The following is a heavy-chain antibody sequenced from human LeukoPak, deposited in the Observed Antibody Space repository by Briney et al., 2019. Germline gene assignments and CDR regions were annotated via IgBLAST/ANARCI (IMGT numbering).Heavy chain of an antibody. CDR1: GFTVSSNY. CDR3: ARVWYDILTGYVDY. V-gene: IGHV3-53*01. CDR2: IYSGGST. Sequence: PGGSLRLSCAASGFTVSSNYMSWVRQAPGKGLEWVSVIYSGGSTYYADSVKGRFTISRDNSKNTLYLQMNSLRAEDTAVYYCARVWYDILTGYVDYRGQGTLVTVSS. D-gene: IGHD3-9*01. J-gene: IGHJ4*02.